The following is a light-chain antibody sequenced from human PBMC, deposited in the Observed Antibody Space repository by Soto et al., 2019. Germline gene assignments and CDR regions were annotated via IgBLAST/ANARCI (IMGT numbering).Light chain of an antibody. CDR3: CSYAGRYTDV. V-gene: IGLV2-11*01. J-gene: IGLJ1*01. CDR2: DVS. Sequence: QSALTQPRSVSGSPGQSVTISCTGASSDVGGSNYVSWYKQHPGKAPKLILYDVSKRPSGVPDRFSGFKSGNTASLTISGVQTEDEADYCCCSYAGRYTDVCGTGTKVTV. CDR1: SSDVGGSNY.